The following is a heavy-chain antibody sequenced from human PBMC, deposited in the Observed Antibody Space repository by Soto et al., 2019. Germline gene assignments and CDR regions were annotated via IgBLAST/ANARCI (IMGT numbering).Heavy chain of an antibody. CDR1: GFTFSIYS. D-gene: IGHD3-22*01. V-gene: IGHV3-21*01. CDR3: ARDGPDSSGYYSGMGDFDY. J-gene: IGHJ4*02. Sequence: RGSLLVSCAAAGFTFSIYSMNWVRQAPGKGLEWVPSISSSSSYIYYADSVKGRFTISRDNAKNSLYLQMNSLRAEDTAVYYCARDGPDSSGYYSGMGDFDYWGQGTLVTVSS. CDR2: ISSSSSYI.